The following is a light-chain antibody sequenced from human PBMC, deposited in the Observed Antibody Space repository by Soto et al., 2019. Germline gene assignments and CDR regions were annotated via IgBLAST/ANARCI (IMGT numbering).Light chain of an antibody. V-gene: IGLV2-14*01. J-gene: IGLJ1*01. CDR2: EVN. CDR3: SSHSISTAYL. CDR1: SSDVGGYDY. Sequence: QSALTQPASVSGSPGQSITISCTGTSSDVGGYDYVSWYQLHPGKAPKLMVFEVNNRPSGVSYRFSGSKSGNTASLTISGLQAVDEADYFCSSHSISTAYLFGTGTKLTVL.